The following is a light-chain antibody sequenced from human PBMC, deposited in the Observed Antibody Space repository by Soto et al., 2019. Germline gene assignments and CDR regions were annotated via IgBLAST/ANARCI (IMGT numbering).Light chain of an antibody. Sequence: QSVLTQPPSASGTPGQRVLISCSGSNSNIGSNPVNWYQQLPGTAPKLLMYSDDQRPSGVPDRFSGSKSGTSASLAIGGLLPEDESEYYCAAWDDSLKGAVFGGGTKLTVL. V-gene: IGLV1-44*01. J-gene: IGLJ2*01. CDR2: SDD. CDR3: AAWDDSLKGAV. CDR1: NSNIGSNP.